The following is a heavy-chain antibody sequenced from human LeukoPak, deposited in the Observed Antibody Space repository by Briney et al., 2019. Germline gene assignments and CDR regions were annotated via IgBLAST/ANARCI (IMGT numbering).Heavy chain of an antibody. CDR3: TRGGSGSYSALDI. CDR2: MNPNSGNT. D-gene: IGHD3-10*01. J-gene: IGHJ3*02. V-gene: IGHV1-8*03. CDR1: GYTFTIYD. Sequence: ASVKVSCKASGYTFTIYDINWVRQATGQGLEWMGWMNPNSGNTGYAQKFQGRVTITRNTSISTAYMELSSLRSEDTAVYYCTRGGSGSYSALDIWGQGTMVTVSS.